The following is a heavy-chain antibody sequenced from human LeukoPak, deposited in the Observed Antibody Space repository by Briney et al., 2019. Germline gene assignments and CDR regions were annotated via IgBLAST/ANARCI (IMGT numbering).Heavy chain of an antibody. V-gene: IGHV3-9*01. D-gene: IGHD3-10*01. CDR3: AKDSRLLWFGELSQYTN. Sequence: GRSLRLSCAASGVTFYDYAMHWGRQAPGKGLGWGSGISWNSGSIGYADSVKGRFTISRDNAKNSLYLQMNSLRAEDTDLYYCAKDSRLLWFGELSQYTNWGKGPLVTVSS. CDR1: GVTFYDYA. J-gene: IGHJ4*02. CDR2: ISWNSGSI.